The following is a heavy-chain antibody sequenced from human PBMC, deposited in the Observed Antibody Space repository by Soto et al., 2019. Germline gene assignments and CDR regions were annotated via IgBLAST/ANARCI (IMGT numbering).Heavy chain of an antibody. J-gene: IGHJ4*02. D-gene: IGHD2-2*01. CDR1: GFAFSSYG. V-gene: IGHV1-18*04. CDR3: ARDLRGFCTSANCYGDFDY. CDR2: ISSFNGT. Sequence: QGQLVQSGAEVKKSGAAVKVSCKASGFAFSSYGINWVRQAPGQGLEWMGLISSFNGTKYTQKFQGRVTMTTDTATTTAYLELRGLKSDDTAVYYCARDLRGFCTSANCYGDFDYWGQGTLITVSS.